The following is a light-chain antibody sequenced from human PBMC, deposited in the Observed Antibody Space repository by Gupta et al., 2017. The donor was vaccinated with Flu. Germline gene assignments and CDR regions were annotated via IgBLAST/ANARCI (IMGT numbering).Light chain of an antibody. CDR3: QQDDSSPRT. V-gene: IGKV4-1*01. CDR2: WAS. J-gene: IGKJ1*01. CDR1: QSGLYNSNNKNY. Sequence: SLGERATINCKSSQSGLYNSNNKNYLAWYQQKPGQPPKKLIYWASTRESGVPDRFSGSGSGTDFTLTISSLQAEDVAVYYCQQDDSSPRTFGQGTKVEIK.